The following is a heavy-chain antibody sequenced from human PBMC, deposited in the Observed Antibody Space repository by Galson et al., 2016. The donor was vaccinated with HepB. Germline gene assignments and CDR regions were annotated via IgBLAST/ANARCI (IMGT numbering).Heavy chain of an antibody. CDR3: ATSQGGY. D-gene: IGHD3-16*01. V-gene: IGHV1-69*02. CDR2: IIPILRIA. J-gene: IGHJ4*02. Sequence: SVKVSCKASGGTFSSYTISWVRQAPGQGLEWLGRIIPILRIANYAQTFQGRVTITADKSTSTAYMELSSLRSEYTAVDYCATSQGGYWGQGTLVTVSS. CDR1: GGTFSSYT.